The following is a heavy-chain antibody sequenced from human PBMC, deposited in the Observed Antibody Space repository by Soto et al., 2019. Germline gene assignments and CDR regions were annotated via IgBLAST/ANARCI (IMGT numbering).Heavy chain of an antibody. D-gene: IGHD2-21*02. CDR1: GFTFSMYS. CDR3: ARDHLILPAHDFFYGSDV. J-gene: IGHJ6*02. V-gene: IGHV3-7*03. CDR2: IPQDGVDG. Sequence: GSLRLSCEVSGFTFSMYSMSWVRQSPGKGLEWVAKIPQDGVDGHYADSVKGRFTISRDNGRNSLYLQLNNLRAEDTAVYYCARDHLILPAHDFFYGSDVWGRGATVTVSS.